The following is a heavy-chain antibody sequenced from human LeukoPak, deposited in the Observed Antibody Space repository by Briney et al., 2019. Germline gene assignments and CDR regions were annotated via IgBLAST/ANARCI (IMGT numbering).Heavy chain of an antibody. CDR3: ASLSVVIGRGFDY. D-gene: IGHD3-22*01. CDR1: GFTFSSYA. J-gene: IGHJ4*02. Sequence: GGSLRLSCAASGFTFSSYAMNWVRQAPGKGLEWVSSISSSSSYIYYADSVKGRFTISRDNAKNSLYLQMNSLRAEDTAVYYCASLSVVIGRGFDYWGQGTLVTVSS. V-gene: IGHV3-21*01. CDR2: ISSSSSYI.